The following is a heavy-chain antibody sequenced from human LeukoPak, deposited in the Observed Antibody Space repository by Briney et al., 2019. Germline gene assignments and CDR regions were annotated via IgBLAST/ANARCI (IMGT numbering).Heavy chain of an antibody. CDR3: ARGRAAGNPYFDY. Sequence: PSETLSLTCTVSGGSISSYYWSWIRQPPGKGLEWIGEINHSGSTNYNPSLKSRVTISVDTSKNQFSLKLSSVTAADTAVYYCARGRAAGNPYFDYWGQGTLVTVSS. D-gene: IGHD6-13*01. CDR2: INHSGST. CDR1: GGSISSYY. V-gene: IGHV4-34*01. J-gene: IGHJ4*02.